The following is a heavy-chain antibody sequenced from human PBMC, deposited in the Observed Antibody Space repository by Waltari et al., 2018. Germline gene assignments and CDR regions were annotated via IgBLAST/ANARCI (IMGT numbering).Heavy chain of an antibody. D-gene: IGHD6-13*01. CDR1: GGSISSGSYY. CDR3: ARGIAAAGYTPFDY. Sequence: QVQLQESGPGLVKPSQTLSLTCTVSGGSISSGSYYWSWIRQPAGKGLEWIGRIYTRGSTNYNPSLKSRVTISVDTSKNQFSLKLSSVTAADTAVYYCARGIAAAGYTPFDYWGQGTLVTVSS. J-gene: IGHJ4*02. CDR2: IYTRGST. V-gene: IGHV4-61*02.